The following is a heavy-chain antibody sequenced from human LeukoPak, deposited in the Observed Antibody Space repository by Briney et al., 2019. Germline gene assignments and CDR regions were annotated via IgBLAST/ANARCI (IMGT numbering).Heavy chain of an antibody. CDR3: AILSVPGDYFDY. CDR2: ISSNGGST. J-gene: IGHJ4*02. CDR1: GFTFSSYA. Sequence: PGGSLRLSCAASGFTFSSYAMHWVRQAPGKGLEYVSAISSNGGSTYYANSVKGRFTISRDNSKNTLYLQMNNLRVEDTAVYYCAILSVPGDYFDYWGQGTLVTVSS. D-gene: IGHD3-10*02. V-gene: IGHV3-64*01.